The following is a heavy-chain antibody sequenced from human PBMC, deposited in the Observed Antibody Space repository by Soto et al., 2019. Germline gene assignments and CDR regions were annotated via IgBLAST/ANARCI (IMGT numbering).Heavy chain of an antibody. D-gene: IGHD5-18*01. J-gene: IGHJ6*02. CDR1: GYSFTSYW. CDR3: ARQGLWSYYYYGMDV. V-gene: IGHV5-51*01. CDR2: IYPGDSDT. Sequence: GESLKISCKGSGYSFTSYWLGLVRPMPGKGLEWMGIIYPGDSDTRYSPSFQGQVTISADKSISTAYLRWSSLKASDTAMYYCARQGLWSYYYYGMDVWGQGTTVTVSS.